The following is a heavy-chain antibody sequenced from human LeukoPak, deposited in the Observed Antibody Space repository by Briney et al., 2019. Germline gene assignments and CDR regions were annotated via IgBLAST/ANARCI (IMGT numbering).Heavy chain of an antibody. CDR2: INHSGST. CDR3: ARGPLDVLIWFGAPYGMDV. V-gene: IGHV4-34*01. CDR1: GGSFSGYY. D-gene: IGHD3-10*01. Sequence: SETLSLTCAVYGGSFSGYYWSWLRQPPGKGLEWIGEINHSGSTNYNPSLKSRVTISVDTSKNQFSLKLSSVTAADTAVYYCARGPLDVLIWFGAPYGMDVWGQGTTVTVSS. J-gene: IGHJ6*02.